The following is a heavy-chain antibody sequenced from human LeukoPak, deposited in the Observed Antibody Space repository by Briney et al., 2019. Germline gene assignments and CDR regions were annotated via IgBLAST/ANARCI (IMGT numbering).Heavy chain of an antibody. CDR3: ARDSTYCGSGSFSD. CDR1: GFTFSTYE. Sequence: GGSLRLSCAASGFTFSTYEMNWVRQAPGKGLEGVSYISSSGSTIYYADSVKGRFTISRDNAKNSLYLQMNSLRAEDTAVYYCARDSTYCGSGSFSDWGQGTLVTVSS. D-gene: IGHD3-10*01. CDR2: ISSSGSTI. J-gene: IGHJ4*02. V-gene: IGHV3-48*03.